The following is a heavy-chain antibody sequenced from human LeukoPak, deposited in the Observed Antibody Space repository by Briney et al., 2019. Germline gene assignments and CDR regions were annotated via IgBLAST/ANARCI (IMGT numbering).Heavy chain of an antibody. CDR1: GGSISSYY. CDR3: ARDEHDYGDYGTFDY. D-gene: IGHD4-17*01. CDR2: LYTSGVT. Sequence: PSETLSLTRTVSGGSISSYYCSSIPQPAGKGLEWIGRLYTSGVTNYNPSLKGRLTMSLDTYKNQFSLKLSSVTAADTAVYCCARDEHDYGDYGTFDYWGQGTLVTVSS. V-gene: IGHV4-4*07. J-gene: IGHJ4*02.